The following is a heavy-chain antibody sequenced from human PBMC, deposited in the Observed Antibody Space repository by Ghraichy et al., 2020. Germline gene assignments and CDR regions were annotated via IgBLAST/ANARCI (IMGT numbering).Heavy chain of an antibody. D-gene: IGHD6-19*01. J-gene: IGHJ6*02. CDR2: INHSGST. Sequence: SQTLSLTCAVYGGSFSGDYWSWIRQPPGKGLEWIGEINHSGSTNYNPSLKSRVTISVDTSKNQISLKLSSVTAADTAVYYCARRQRGAVAYGMDVWGQGTTGTVSS. CDR3: ARRQRGAVAYGMDV. CDR1: GGSFSGDY. V-gene: IGHV4-34*01.